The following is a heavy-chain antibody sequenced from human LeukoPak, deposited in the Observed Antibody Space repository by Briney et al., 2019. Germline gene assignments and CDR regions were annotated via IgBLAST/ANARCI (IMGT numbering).Heavy chain of an antibody. CDR3: ARTHPPSFGYSGYDSDFDY. V-gene: IGHV3-21*01. D-gene: IGHD5-12*01. Sequence: KSGGSLRLSCAASGFTFSSYSMNWVRQAPGKGLEWVSSISSSSSYIYYADSVKGRFTISRDNAKNSLYLQMNSLRAEDTAVYYCARTHPPSFGYSGYDSDFDYWGQGTLVTVSS. CDR2: ISSSSSYI. CDR1: GFTFSSYS. J-gene: IGHJ4*02.